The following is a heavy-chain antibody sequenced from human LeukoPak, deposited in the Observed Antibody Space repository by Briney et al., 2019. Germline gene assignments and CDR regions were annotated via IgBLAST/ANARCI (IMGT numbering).Heavy chain of an antibody. Sequence: ESGPTLVNPTPPLTLTCSFSGFSLSSSGVAVGWIRQPPGKALEWLALIYWDDDKRYSPSLKSRLTVTKDTSKNQVVLRMTNMDPVDTATYYCAHRIQRGYYFDHWGQGTLVTVSS. CDR1: GFSLSSSGVA. J-gene: IGHJ4*02. CDR3: AHRIQRGYYFDH. D-gene: IGHD1-26*01. CDR2: IYWDDDK. V-gene: IGHV2-5*02.